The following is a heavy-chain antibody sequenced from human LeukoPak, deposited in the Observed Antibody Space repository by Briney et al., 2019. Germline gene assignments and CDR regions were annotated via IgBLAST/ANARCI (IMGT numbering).Heavy chain of an antibody. Sequence: QPGGSLRLSCAASGFTFSDYWMHWVRQAPGKGLVWVSRVNRDGSSTSYADSVKGRFTISRDNAKNTLSLQMNSLRAEDTAVYYCARDRSISAAGGTYWGQGTLVTVSS. J-gene: IGHJ4*02. D-gene: IGHD6-13*01. CDR3: ARDRSISAAGGTY. CDR1: GFTFSDYW. V-gene: IGHV3-74*01. CDR2: VNRDGSST.